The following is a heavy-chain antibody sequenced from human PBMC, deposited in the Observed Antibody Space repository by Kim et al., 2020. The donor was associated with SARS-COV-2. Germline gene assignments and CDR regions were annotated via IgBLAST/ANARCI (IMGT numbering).Heavy chain of an antibody. J-gene: IGHJ6*02. Sequence: GGSLRLSCAASGFTFSSYAMSWVRQAPGKGLEWVSVIYSGGSSTYYADSVKGRFTISRDNSKNTLYLQMNSLRAEDTAVYYCAKDGAPPRAYYYGSGSYYPPVQNGLGGMDVWGQGTTVTVSS. V-gene: IGHV3-23*03. CDR2: IYSGGSST. CDR3: AKDGAPPRAYYYGSGSYYPPVQNGLGGMDV. D-gene: IGHD3-10*01. CDR1: GFTFSSYA.